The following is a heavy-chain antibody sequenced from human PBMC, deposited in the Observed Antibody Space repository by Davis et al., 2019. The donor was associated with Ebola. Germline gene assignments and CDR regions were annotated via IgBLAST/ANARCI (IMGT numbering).Heavy chain of an antibody. V-gene: IGHV3-33*01. Sequence: PGGSLRLSCAASGFAFNNYGMHWVRQAPGKGLEWVAVVWFDGSNEYNADFVKGRFTISRDNSKEMIYLQINGLRVEDTAVYYCARDHNGDYTKYFDHWGQGTLVTVSS. CDR1: GFAFNNYG. CDR3: ARDHNGDYTKYFDH. J-gene: IGHJ4*02. D-gene: IGHD4-17*01. CDR2: VWFDGSNE.